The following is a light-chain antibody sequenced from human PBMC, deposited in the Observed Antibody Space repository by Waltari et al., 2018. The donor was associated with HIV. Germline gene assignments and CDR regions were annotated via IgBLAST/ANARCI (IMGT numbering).Light chain of an antibody. CDR2: EVS. CDR1: SSDIGYFDY. Sequence: QSALTQPRSVSGSPGQSVTISCTGTSSDIGYFDYVSWYQQYPGKAPKVIIYEVSQRPSGVPDRFTASKSGITASLTISGLQDEDEADYYCCSYAGAYTYVFGTGTKVTVL. V-gene: IGLV2-11*01. CDR3: CSYAGAYTYV. J-gene: IGLJ1*01.